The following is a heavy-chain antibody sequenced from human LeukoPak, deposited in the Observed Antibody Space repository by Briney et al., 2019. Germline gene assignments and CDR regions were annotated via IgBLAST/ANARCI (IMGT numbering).Heavy chain of an antibody. CDR2: VNRDGSET. CDR1: GFALSSHW. Sequence: GGSLRLSCAASGFALSSHWMTWVRQVPGRGPESVANVNRDGSETYYLDSVKGRFTIFKDNAKNSLYLQMNSLRAEDAALYHCARNNGMDVWGQGTTVIVSS. CDR3: ARNNGMDV. J-gene: IGHJ6*02. V-gene: IGHV3-7*03.